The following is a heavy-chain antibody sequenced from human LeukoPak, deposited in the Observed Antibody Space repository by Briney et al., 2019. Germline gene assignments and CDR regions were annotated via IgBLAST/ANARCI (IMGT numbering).Heavy chain of an antibody. J-gene: IGHJ3*02. V-gene: IGHV3-30-3*01. D-gene: IGHD3-22*01. CDR2: ISYDGSNK. CDR3: ARDSYYDSSGYAFDI. CDR1: GFTFSSYA. Sequence: PGGSLRLSCAASGFTFSSYAMHWVRQAPGKGLEWVAVISYDGSNKYYAGSVKGRFTISRDNSKNTLYLQMNSLRAEDTAVYYCARDSYYDSSGYAFDIWGQGTMVTVS.